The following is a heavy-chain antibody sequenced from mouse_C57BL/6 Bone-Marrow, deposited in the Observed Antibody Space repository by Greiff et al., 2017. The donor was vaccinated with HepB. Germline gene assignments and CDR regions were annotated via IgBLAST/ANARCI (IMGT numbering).Heavy chain of an antibody. CDR1: GFNIKDYY. J-gene: IGHJ3*01. Sequence: EVKLMESGAELVKPGASVKLSCTASGFNIKDYYMHWVKQRTEQGLEWIGRIDPEDGETKYAPKFQGKATITADTSSNTAYLQLSSLTSEDTAVYYCTTIYYGNSFAYWGQGTLVTVSA. CDR2: IDPEDGET. D-gene: IGHD2-1*01. V-gene: IGHV14-2*01. CDR3: TTIYYGNSFAY.